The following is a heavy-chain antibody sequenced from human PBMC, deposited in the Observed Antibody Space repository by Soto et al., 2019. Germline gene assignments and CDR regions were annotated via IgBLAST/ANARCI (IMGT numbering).Heavy chain of an antibody. CDR3: ARALFQYCNNGVCAPGI. CDR2: ISYDGSNK. D-gene: IGHD2-8*01. J-gene: IGHJ3*02. Sequence: QVQLVESGGGVVQPGRSLRLSCAASGFTFSSYAMHWVRQAPGKGLEWVAVISYDGSNKYYADSVKGRFTISRDNSKNTLYLQMNSLRAEDTAVYYCARALFQYCNNGVCAPGIWGQVTMVTVSS. CDR1: GFTFSSYA. V-gene: IGHV3-30-3*01.